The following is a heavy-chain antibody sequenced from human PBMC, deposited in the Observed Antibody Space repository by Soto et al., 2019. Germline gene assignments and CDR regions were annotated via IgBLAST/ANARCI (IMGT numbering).Heavy chain of an antibody. J-gene: IGHJ3*02. V-gene: IGHV3-23*01. CDR2: ISGSGGST. CDR1: GFTFSSYA. CDR3: AKDRVLRFLEWLLNDAFDI. Sequence: EVQLLESGGGLVQPGGSLRLSCAASGFTFSSYAMSWVRQAPGKGLEWVSAISGSGGSTYYADSVKGRFTISRDNSKNTLYLQMNSLRAEDTDVYYCAKDRVLRFLEWLLNDAFDIWGQGTMVTVSS. D-gene: IGHD3-3*01.